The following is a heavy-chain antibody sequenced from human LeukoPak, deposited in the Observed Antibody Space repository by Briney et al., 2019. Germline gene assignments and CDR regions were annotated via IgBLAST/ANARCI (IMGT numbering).Heavy chain of an antibody. V-gene: IGHV4-34*01. J-gene: IGHJ6*04. CDR1: GGSFSGYY. Sequence: SETLFLTCAVYGGSFSGYYWSWIRQPPGKGLEMIGEINRSGSTSYNPSLKSRVTISVDTSKNQFSLKLSSVTAADTAVYYCARGRGIAMAGTLYGMDVWGEGTTVTASS. CDR2: INRSGST. CDR3: ARGRGIAMAGTLYGMDV. D-gene: IGHD6-19*01.